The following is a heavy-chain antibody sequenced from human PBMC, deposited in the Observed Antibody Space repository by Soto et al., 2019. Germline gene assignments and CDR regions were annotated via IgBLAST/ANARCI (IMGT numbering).Heavy chain of an antibody. CDR1: GFDFRSYE. J-gene: IGHJ3*02. CDR3: ARETLRDAIDI. Sequence: PGGSLRLSCVASGFDFRSYEMNWVRQAPGKGLEWVSNIRANDESIYYADSVKGRVSVSRDKAKNSLFLEMNSLRVDDTAVYYCARETLRDAIDIWGQGTMVTVSS. V-gene: IGHV3-48*03. CDR2: IRANDESI.